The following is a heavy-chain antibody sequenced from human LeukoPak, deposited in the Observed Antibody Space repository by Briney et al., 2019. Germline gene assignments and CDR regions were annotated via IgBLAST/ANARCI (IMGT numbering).Heavy chain of an antibody. V-gene: IGHV3-30*04. CDR3: ARDPRGTIFGVVTLYYFDY. CDR1: GFTFSSYA. J-gene: IGHJ4*02. Sequence: QPGRSLRLSCAASGFTFSSYAMHWVRPAPGKGLEWVAVISYDGSNKYYADSVKGRFTISRDNSKNTLYLQMNSLRAEDTAVYYCARDPRGTIFGVVTLYYFDYWGQGTLVTVSS. D-gene: IGHD3-3*01. CDR2: ISYDGSNK.